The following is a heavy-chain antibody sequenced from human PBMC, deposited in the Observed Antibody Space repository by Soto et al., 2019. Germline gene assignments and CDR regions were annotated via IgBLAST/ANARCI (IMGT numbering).Heavy chain of an antibody. Sequence: VQLVESGGGLVQPGGSLRLSCAASGFTFSSYSMNWVRQAPGKGLEWVSYISSSSSTIYYADSVKGRFTISRDNAKNSLYLQMNSLRAEDTAVYYCARGWVTTGGTFDYWGQGTLVTVSS. CDR2: ISSSSSTI. D-gene: IGHD4-17*01. CDR3: ARGWVTTGGTFDY. V-gene: IGHV3-48*01. J-gene: IGHJ4*02. CDR1: GFTFSSYS.